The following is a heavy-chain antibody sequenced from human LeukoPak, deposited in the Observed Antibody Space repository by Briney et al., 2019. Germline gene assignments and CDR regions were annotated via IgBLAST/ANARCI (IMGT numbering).Heavy chain of an antibody. CDR3: ARGPVSSWYYFDY. V-gene: IGHV1-69*04. J-gene: IGHJ4*02. CDR2: IIPIFGIA. D-gene: IGHD6-13*01. Sequence: GSSVKVSCKASGGTFSSYAISWVRQAPGQGLEWMGRIIPIFGIANYAQKFQGRVTITADKSTSTAYMELSSLRSEDTAVYYCARGPVSSWYYFDYWGQGTLVTVSS. CDR1: GGTFSSYA.